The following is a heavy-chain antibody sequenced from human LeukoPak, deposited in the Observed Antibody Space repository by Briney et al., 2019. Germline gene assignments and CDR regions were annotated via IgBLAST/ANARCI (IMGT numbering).Heavy chain of an antibody. J-gene: IGHJ5*02. CDR2: ISAYNGNT. CDR3: ARGSHDYGDLNWFDP. V-gene: IGHV1-18*01. D-gene: IGHD4-17*01. CDR1: GYTFTSYG. Sequence: ASVKVSCKASGYTFTSYGISWVRQAPGQGLEWMGWISAYNGNTNYAQKLQGRVTMTTDTSTSTVYMELRSLRSDDTAVYYCARGSHDYGDLNWFDPWGQGTLVIVSS.